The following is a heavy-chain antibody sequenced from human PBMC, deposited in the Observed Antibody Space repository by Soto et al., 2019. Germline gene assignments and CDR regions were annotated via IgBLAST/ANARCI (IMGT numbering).Heavy chain of an antibody. V-gene: IGHV4-4*02. J-gene: IGHJ4*02. CDR2: IYHSGAT. D-gene: IGHD2-15*01. Sequence: QVQLQESGPGLVRPSGTLALTCAVSGGSISSSNWWNWVRQPPGKGLEWIGEIYHSGATNYNPSLNSQVTISVDKSKNQFSLTLSSVTASETAVYYCARAVGYCSGGSCHGLDYWGQGTLVTVSS. CDR3: ARAVGYCSGGSCHGLDY. CDR1: GGSISSSNW.